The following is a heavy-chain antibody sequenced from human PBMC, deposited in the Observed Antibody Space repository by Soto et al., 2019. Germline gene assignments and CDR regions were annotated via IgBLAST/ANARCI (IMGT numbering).Heavy chain of an antibody. CDR2: IYYSGST. V-gene: IGHV4-39*01. J-gene: IGHJ4*02. D-gene: IGHD2-21*01. CDR1: GGSISSSSYY. Sequence: SETXSLTCTVSGGSISSSSYYWGWIRQPPGKGLEWIGSIYYSGSTYYNPSLKSRVTISVDTSKNQFSLKLSSVTAADTAVYYCAMPTGGDYYFDYWGQGTLVTVSS. CDR3: AMPTGGDYYFDY.